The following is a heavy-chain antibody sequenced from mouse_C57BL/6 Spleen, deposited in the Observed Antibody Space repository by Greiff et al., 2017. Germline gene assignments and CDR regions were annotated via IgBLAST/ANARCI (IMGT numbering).Heavy chain of an antibody. J-gene: IGHJ4*01. D-gene: IGHD2-10*02. CDR3: ARQNGYGAMDY. CDR2: ISSGGSYT. V-gene: IGHV5-6*01. CDR1: GFTFSSYG. Sequence: EVQGVESGGDLVKPGGSLKLSCAASGFTFSSYGMSWVRQTPDKRLEWVATISSGGSYTYYPDSVKGRFTISRDNAKNTLYLQTSSLKSEDTAMYYCARQNGYGAMDYWGQGTSVTVSS.